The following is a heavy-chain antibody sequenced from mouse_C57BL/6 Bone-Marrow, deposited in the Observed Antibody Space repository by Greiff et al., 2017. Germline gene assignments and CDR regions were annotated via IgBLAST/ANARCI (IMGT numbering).Heavy chain of an antibody. D-gene: IGHD1-1*01. CDR1: GYAFTNYL. V-gene: IGHV1-54*01. J-gene: IGHJ3*01. Sequence: QVQLQQSGAELVRPGTSVKVSCKASGYAFTNYLIEWVKQRPGQGLEWIGVINPGSGGTNYNEKFKGKATLTADKSSSTAYMQLSSLTSEDSAVYFCARAHYGSFAYWRPANLVTVSA. CDR3: ARAHYGSFAY. CDR2: INPGSGGT.